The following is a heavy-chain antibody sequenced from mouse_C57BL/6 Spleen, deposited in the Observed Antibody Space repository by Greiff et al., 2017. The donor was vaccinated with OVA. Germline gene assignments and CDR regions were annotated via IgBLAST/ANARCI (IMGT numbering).Heavy chain of an antibody. CDR2: ISDGGSYT. CDR3: ARDQDYYGSSFDY. CDR1: GFTFSSYA. V-gene: IGHV5-4*01. Sequence: VQRVESGGGLVKPGGSLKLSCAASGFTFSSYAMSWVRQTPEKRLEWVATISDGGSYTYYPDNVKGRFTISRDNAKNNLYLQMSHLKSEDTAMYYCARDQDYYGSSFDYWGQGTTPTVSS. J-gene: IGHJ2*01. D-gene: IGHD1-1*01.